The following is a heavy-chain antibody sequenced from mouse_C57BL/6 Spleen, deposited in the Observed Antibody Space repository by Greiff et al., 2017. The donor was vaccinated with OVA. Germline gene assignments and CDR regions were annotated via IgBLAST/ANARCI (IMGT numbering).Heavy chain of an antibody. CDR3: ARAYYSNGYAMDY. CDR1: GFTFSDYG. J-gene: IGHJ4*01. D-gene: IGHD2-5*01. V-gene: IGHV5-17*01. CDR2: ISSGSSTI. Sequence: EVKLMESGGGLVKPGGSLKLSCAASGFTFSDYGMHWVRRAPEKGLEWVAYISSGSSTIYYADTVKGRFTISRDNAKNTLFLQMTSLRSEDTAMYYCARAYYSNGYAMDYWGQGTSVTVSS.